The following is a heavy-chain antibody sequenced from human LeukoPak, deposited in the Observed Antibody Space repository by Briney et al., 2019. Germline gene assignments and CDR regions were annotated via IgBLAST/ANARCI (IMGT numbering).Heavy chain of an antibody. V-gene: IGHV4-59*01. CDR1: GGSISSYY. Sequence: SETLSLTCTVSGGSISSYYWSWIRQPPGKGLEWIGYIYYSGSTNYNPSLKSRVTISVDTSKNQFSLKLSSVTAADTAVYYCASTDSSSWNYWGQGTLVTVSS. CDR2: IYYSGST. CDR3: ASTDSSSWNY. D-gene: IGHD6-13*01. J-gene: IGHJ4*02.